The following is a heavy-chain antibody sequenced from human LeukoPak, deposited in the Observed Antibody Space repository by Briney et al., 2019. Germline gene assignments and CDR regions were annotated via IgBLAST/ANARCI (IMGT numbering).Heavy chain of an antibody. CDR3: ARGRCSSRSCYLFDY. V-gene: IGHV1-2*02. CDR2: INPNSGGT. J-gene: IGHJ4*02. Sequence: ASVKVSCKDAGYTLTGYYMHWLRQAPGQGLEWMGWINPNSGGTSYGQKIQGRVTMTRDTSNSTAYMELSKLRSDDTAVYYCARGRCSSRSCYLFDYWGQGTLVTVSS. CDR1: GYTLTGYY. D-gene: IGHD2-2*01.